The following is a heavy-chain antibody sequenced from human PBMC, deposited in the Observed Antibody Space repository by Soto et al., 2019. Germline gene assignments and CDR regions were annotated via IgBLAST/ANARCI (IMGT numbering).Heavy chain of an antibody. CDR1: GGSISSDY. CDR3: ASRIRLYSSGWYYFDY. V-gene: IGHV4-59*01. D-gene: IGHD6-19*01. CDR2: IYYSGST. J-gene: IGHJ4*02. Sequence: SETLSLTCTVSGGSISSDYWSWIRQPPGKGLEWIGYIYYSGSTNYNPSLKSRVTISVDTSKNQFSLKLSSVTAADTAVYYCASRIRLYSSGWYYFDYWGQGTLVTVSS.